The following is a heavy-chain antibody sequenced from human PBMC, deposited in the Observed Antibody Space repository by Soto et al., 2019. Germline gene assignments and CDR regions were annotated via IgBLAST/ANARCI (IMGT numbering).Heavy chain of an antibody. D-gene: IGHD2-15*01. CDR3: ARDGYCSGGSCYSVTVVDY. V-gene: IGHV3-33*01. CDR1: GFTFSSYG. Sequence: QVQLVESGGGVVQPGRSLRLSCAASGFTFSSYGMHWVRQAPGKGLEWVAVIWYDGSNKYYADSVKGRFTISRDNSKNTLYLQINRLGAEDTAVYYCARDGYCSGGSCYSVTVVDYWGEGTLVTVSS. CDR2: IWYDGSNK. J-gene: IGHJ4*02.